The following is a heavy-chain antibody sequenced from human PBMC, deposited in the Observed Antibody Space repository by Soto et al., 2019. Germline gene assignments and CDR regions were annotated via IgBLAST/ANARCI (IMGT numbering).Heavy chain of an antibody. J-gene: IGHJ4*02. Sequence: EVQLVESGGGLIPPGGSLRLTCAASGFSFSSFAMNWVREATGKGLEWVSFISNPAIYYAESVKGRFSVSRDLDTCSLSLQMNSLMGEDTAVYYCARSSAVTSGLNYDFWGQGTQVTVSS. CDR3: ARSSAVTSGLNYDF. CDR2: ISNPAI. D-gene: IGHD4-17*01. CDR1: GFSFSSFA. V-gene: IGHV3-48*01.